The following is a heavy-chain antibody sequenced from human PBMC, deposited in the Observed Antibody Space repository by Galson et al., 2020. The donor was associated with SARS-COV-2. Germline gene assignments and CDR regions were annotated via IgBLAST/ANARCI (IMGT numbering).Heavy chain of an antibody. V-gene: IGHV5-10-1*04. CDR2: IDPSDSYT. J-gene: IGHJ4*02. D-gene: IGHD6-13*01. Sequence: HGESLKISCKGSGYSFTSYWISWVRQMPGKGLEWMGRIDPSDSYTNYSPSFQGQVTISADKSISTAYLQWSSLKASDTAMYYCARLSPRGIAAAGQVYWGQGTLVTVSS. CDR1: GYSFTSYW. CDR3: ARLSPRGIAAAGQVY.